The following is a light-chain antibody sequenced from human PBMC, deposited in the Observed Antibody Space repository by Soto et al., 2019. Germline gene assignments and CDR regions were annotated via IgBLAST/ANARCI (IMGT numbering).Light chain of an antibody. CDR1: SSDVGGYKY. CDR3: SSYTSSSTVV. V-gene: IGLV2-14*01. Sequence: QSVLTQPASVSGSPGQSITISCTGTSSDVGGYKYVSWYQQHPGKAPKLMIYEVSNRPSGVSNRFSGSKSVNTASLTISGLQAEDEADYYCSSYTSSSTVVFGGGTKVTVL. CDR2: EVS. J-gene: IGLJ2*01.